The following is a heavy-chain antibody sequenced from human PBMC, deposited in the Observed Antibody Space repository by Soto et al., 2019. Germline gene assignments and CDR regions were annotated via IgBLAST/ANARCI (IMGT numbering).Heavy chain of an antibody. CDR2: ISAYNGNT. CDR3: VRDSPIGSTFSGYDGIDY. D-gene: IGHD5-12*01. V-gene: IGHV1-18*01. J-gene: IGHJ4*02. Sequence: ASVKVSCKAPGYTFTSYGISWVRQAPGQGLEWMGWISAYNGNTNYAQKLQGRVTMTTDTSTSTAYMELRSLRSDDTAVYYCVRDSPIGSTFSGYDGIDYWGQGTLVTVSS. CDR1: GYTFTSYG.